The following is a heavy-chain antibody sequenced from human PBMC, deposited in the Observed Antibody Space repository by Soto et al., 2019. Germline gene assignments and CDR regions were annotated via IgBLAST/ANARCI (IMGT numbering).Heavy chain of an antibody. CDR1: GFSLSSTRVA. D-gene: IGHD6-19*01. J-gene: IGHJ4*02. Sequence: QITLKESGPTLVKPTQTLTLTCTFSGFSLSSTRVAVGWIRQPPGKALEWVALIYWDNDKRYSPFQKSRPTIHKNTSKTQMSVAMAYIDPVDTASNYCEQSVVAGLGYNFDFWGQGTLVTVSS. CDR2: IYWDNDK. V-gene: IGHV2-5*02. CDR3: EQSVVAGLGYNFDF.